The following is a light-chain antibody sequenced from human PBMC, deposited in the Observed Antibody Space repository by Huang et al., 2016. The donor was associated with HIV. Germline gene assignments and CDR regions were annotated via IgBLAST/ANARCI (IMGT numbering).Light chain of an antibody. CDR3: MQGTHWPPIT. CDR1: QSLIYSDGNTY. CDR2: KIS. Sequence: DVVLTQSPLSLPVTLGQPASISCWSSQSLIYSDGNTYLSWFQQRPGQSPRRLIYKISNRDWGFPDRFSGRGSGSDFTLKISKVEAEDVAVYYGMQGTHWPPITFGQGTRLEI. J-gene: IGKJ5*01. V-gene: IGKV2-30*01.